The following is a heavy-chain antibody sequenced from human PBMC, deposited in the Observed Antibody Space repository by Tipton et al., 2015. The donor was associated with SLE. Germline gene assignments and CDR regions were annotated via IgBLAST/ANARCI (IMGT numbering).Heavy chain of an antibody. CDR2: IAHDGEHG. CDR1: GITVRGLP. J-gene: IGHJ4*02. CDR3: AIFYSSSYLHY. V-gene: IGHV3-30*04. D-gene: IGHD6-13*01. Sequence: SLRLSCALSGITVRGLPFHWVRQPPGKGLEWVAVIAHDGEHGIYADSVRGRFTVSRDYAQNTLYLQMNSLRAEDTAVYYCAIFYSSSYLHYWGQGTLVTVSS.